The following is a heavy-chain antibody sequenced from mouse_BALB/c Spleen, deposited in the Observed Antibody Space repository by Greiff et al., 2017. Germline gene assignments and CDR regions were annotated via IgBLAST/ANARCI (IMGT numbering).Heavy chain of an antibody. J-gene: IGHJ4*01. Sequence: EVKLMESGGGLVKPGGSLKLSCAASGFTFSSYAMSWVRQSPEKRLEWVAEISSGGSYTYYPDTVTGRFTISRDNAKNTLYLEMSSLRSEDTAMYYCARVHYGNYDAMDYWGQGTSVTVSS. D-gene: IGHD2-1*01. V-gene: IGHV5-9-4*01. CDR1: GFTFSSYA. CDR2: ISSGGSYT. CDR3: ARVHYGNYDAMDY.